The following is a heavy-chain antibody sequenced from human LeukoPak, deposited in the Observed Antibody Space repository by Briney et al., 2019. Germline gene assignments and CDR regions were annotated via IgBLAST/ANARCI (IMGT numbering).Heavy chain of an antibody. Sequence: ASVKVPCKASGYTFTGYYIHWVRQAPGQGLEWMGIINPSGGSTSYAQKFQGRVTMTRDTSTSTVYMELSSLRSEDTAVHYCARSASSGEFDYWGQGTLVTVSS. D-gene: IGHD2-15*01. CDR3: ARSASSGEFDY. J-gene: IGHJ4*02. CDR2: INPSGGST. V-gene: IGHV1-46*01. CDR1: GYTFTGYY.